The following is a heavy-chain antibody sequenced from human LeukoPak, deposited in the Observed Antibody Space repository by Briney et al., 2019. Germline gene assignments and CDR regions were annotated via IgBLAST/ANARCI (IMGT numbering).Heavy chain of an antibody. CDR3: ARRLHIVWYGLDV. J-gene: IGHJ6*02. CDR2: VNPNSGGT. V-gene: IGHV1-2*02. CDR1: GYTFTSYG. D-gene: IGHD2-21*01. Sequence: GASVKVSCKASGYTFTSYGISWVRQAPGQVLEWMGWVNPNSGGTIYEEKFQGRVNMTRDTSISTAYMELTGLRSDDTAVYYCARRLHIVWYGLDVWGQGTSVTVSS.